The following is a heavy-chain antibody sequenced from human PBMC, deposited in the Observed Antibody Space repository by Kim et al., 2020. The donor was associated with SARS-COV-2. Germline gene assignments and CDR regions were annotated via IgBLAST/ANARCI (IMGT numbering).Heavy chain of an antibody. CDR1: GFTFSSYA. CDR3: AKDLYYDSSGNLGY. V-gene: IGHV3-23*01. J-gene: IGHJ4*02. D-gene: IGHD3-22*01. CDR2: ISGSGGST. Sequence: GGSLRLSCAASGFTFSSYAMSWVRQAPGKGLEWVSAISGSGGSTYYADSVKGRFTISRDNSKNTLYLQMNSLRAEDTAVYYCAKDLYYDSSGNLGYWGQGTLVTVSS.